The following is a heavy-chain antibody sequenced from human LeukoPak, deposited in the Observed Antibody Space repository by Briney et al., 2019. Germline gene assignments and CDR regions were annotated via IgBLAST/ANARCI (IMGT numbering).Heavy chain of an antibody. CDR3: ARGSSGHTTHALVDY. CDR2: IYYSGST. CDR1: GGSISSSSYY. J-gene: IGHJ4*02. D-gene: IGHD6-19*01. V-gene: IGHV4-39*07. Sequence: KPSETLSLTCTVSGGSISSSSYYWGWIRQPPGKGLEWIGSIYYSGSTYYNPSLKSRVTISVDTSKNQFSLKLSSVTAADTAVYYCARGSSGHTTHALVDYWGQGTLVTVSS.